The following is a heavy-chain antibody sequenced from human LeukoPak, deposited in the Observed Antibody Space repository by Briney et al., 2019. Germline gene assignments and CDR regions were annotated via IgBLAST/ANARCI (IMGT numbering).Heavy chain of an antibody. CDR2: IKQDGSEK. J-gene: IGHJ4*02. CDR3: ARGAGIDY. CDR1: GFTFSSYS. D-gene: IGHD3-10*01. V-gene: IGHV3-7*01. Sequence: TGGSLRLSCAASGFTFSSYSMNWVRQAPGKGLEWVANIKQDGSEKYYVDSVKGRFTISRDNAKNSLYLQMNSLRAEDTAVYYCARGAGIDYWGQGTLVTVSS.